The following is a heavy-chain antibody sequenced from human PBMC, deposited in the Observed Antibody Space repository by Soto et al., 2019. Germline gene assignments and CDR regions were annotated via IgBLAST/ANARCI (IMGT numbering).Heavy chain of an antibody. D-gene: IGHD4-4*01. J-gene: IGHJ3*02. Sequence: PGESLKISCKGSGYSFTSYWIVWVRQMPVKGLEFMGIIYLFYSDTRYSPSFQGHVTISSYNSISTAYLQWSSLKASYTAMYYCARTTVTTSDAFDIWGQGKMVT. V-gene: IGHV5-51*01. CDR2: IYLFYSDT. CDR1: GYSFTSYW. CDR3: ARTTVTTSDAFDI.